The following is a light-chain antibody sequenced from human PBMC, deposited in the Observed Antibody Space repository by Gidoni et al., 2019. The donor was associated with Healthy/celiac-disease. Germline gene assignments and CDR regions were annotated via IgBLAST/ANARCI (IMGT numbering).Light chain of an antibody. CDR3: AAWDDSLNVYV. V-gene: IGLV1-44*01. CDR2: SNN. CDR1: SSHIGSNT. Sequence: QSVLTQPPSASRTPGQRVTISCSGSSSHIGSNTVNWYQQHPGTSPKLLIYSNNQRPSGVPDRFSGSKSGTSASLAISGLQSEDEADYYCAAWDDSLNVYVFGTGTKVTVL. J-gene: IGLJ1*01.